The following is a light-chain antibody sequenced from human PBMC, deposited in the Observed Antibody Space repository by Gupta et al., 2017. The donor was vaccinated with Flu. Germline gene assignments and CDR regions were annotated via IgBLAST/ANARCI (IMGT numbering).Light chain of an antibody. Sequence: TSGEPASISCRSSQSLLDPAAGNTYLDWYLQKPGQSPQLVMYMMSYRASGVPDRFSGSGSGTDFTLQIRRVEAEDVGLYYGIQRREYPFTFGPGTKLEI. J-gene: IGKJ3*01. V-gene: IGKV2-40*01. CDR1: QSLLDPAAGNTY. CDR2: MMS. CDR3: IQRREYPFT.